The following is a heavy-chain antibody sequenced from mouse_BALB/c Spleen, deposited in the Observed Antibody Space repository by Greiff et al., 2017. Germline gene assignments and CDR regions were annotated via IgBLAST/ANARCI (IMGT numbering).Heavy chain of an antibody. V-gene: IGHV2-6-7*01. CDR2: IWGDGST. CDR3: ARDNYDYSYAMDY. Sequence: VQRVESGPGLVAPSQSLSITCTDSGFSLTGYGVNWVRQPPGKGLEWLGMIWGDGSTDYNSALKSRLSISKDNSKCQVFLKMNSLQADDTARYYSARDNYDYSYAMDYWGQGTSVTVSS. J-gene: IGHJ4*01. D-gene: IGHD2-4*01. CDR1: GFSLTGYG.